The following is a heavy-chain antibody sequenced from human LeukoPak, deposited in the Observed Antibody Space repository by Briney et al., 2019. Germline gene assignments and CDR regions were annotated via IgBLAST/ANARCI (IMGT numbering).Heavy chain of an antibody. Sequence: GASVKVSCKASGYTFTGYYMHWVRQAPGQGLEWMGWINPNSGGTNYAQKFQGRVTMTRDTSISTAYMELSRLRSDDTAVYYCARDQRNRGSYRFEYWGQGTLVTVSS. CDR1: GYTFTGYY. CDR2: INPNSGGT. CDR3: ARDQRNRGSYRFEY. V-gene: IGHV1-2*02. D-gene: IGHD1-26*01. J-gene: IGHJ4*02.